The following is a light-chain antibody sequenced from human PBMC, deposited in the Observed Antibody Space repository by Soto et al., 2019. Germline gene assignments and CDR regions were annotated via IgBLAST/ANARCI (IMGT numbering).Light chain of an antibody. CDR1: QTISSW. CDR3: QLYNSYSEA. J-gene: IGKJ1*01. CDR2: KAS. Sequence: FPTTVPQYHGERXTXTCPASQTISSWLAWYQQKPGKAPKLLIYKASTLKSGVPSRFSGRGSGTEFTLTISSLQPDDFAAYYCQLYNSYSEAFGQWTKVDIK. V-gene: IGKV1-5*03.